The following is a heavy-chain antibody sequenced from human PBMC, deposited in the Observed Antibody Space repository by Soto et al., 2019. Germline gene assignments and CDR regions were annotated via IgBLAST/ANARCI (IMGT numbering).Heavy chain of an antibody. CDR1: GYSFTSYW. J-gene: IGHJ6*02. Sequence: GESQKISCKGSGYSFTSYWIGWVRQKPGKGLEWMGIIYPGDSDTRYSPSFQGQVTISADKSISTAYLQWSSLKASDTAMYYCARADYGDFPGNGMDVWGQGTTVTVSS. CDR3: ARADYGDFPGNGMDV. D-gene: IGHD4-17*01. V-gene: IGHV5-51*01. CDR2: IYPGDSDT.